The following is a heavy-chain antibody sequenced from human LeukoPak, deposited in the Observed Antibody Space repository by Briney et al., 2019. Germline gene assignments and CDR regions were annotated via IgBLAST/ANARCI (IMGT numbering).Heavy chain of an antibody. CDR2: IYYSGST. Sequence: SETLSLTCTVSGGSISSYYWSWIRQPPGKGLEWIGYIYYSGSTNYNLSLKSRVTISVDTSKNQFSLKLSSVTAADTAVYYCASTRGKLRAAFDIWGQGTMVTVSS. CDR3: ASTRGKLRAAFDI. D-gene: IGHD1-26*01. J-gene: IGHJ3*02. V-gene: IGHV4-59*01. CDR1: GGSISSYY.